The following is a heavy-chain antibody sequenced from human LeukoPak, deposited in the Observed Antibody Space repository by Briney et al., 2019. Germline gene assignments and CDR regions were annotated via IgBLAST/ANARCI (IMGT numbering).Heavy chain of an antibody. Sequence: GGSLRLSCAASGFTFSSYWMSWVRQAPGKGLEWVADIKQDESEKYYVDSVKGRFTISRDNSKNTLNLQMNSLRAEDTAVYYCAKDPTHYRVWDYYETIGLSYWGQGTLVTVSS. J-gene: IGHJ4*02. V-gene: IGHV3-7*01. CDR3: AKDPTHYRVWDYYETIGLSY. CDR1: GFTFSSYW. D-gene: IGHD3-22*01. CDR2: IKQDESEK.